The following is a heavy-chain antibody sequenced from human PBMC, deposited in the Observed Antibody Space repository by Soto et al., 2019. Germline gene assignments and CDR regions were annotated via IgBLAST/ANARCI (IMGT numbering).Heavy chain of an antibody. CDR2: ISGSGGST. Sequence: GGSLRLSCAASGFTFSSYAMSWVRQAPGKGLEWVSAISGSGGSTYYADSVKGRFTISRDNSKNTLYLQMNSLRAEDTAVYYCAKDLGITMIVVANPGAFDTWGQGTMVTVS. D-gene: IGHD3-22*01. J-gene: IGHJ3*02. V-gene: IGHV3-23*01. CDR3: AKDLGITMIVVANPGAFDT. CDR1: GFTFSSYA.